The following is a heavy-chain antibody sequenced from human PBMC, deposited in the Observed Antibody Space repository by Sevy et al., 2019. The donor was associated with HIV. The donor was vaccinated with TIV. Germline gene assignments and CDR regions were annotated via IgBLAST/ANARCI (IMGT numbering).Heavy chain of an antibody. J-gene: IGHJ6*03. CDR3: ASEGSGSKRLPYYYYYMDV. CDR2: INPNSGGT. Sequence: ASVKVSCKASGYTFTGYYMHWVRQAPGQGLEWMGWINPNSGGTNYAQKFQGRVTMTRDKSISTAYMELSRLRSDDTAVYYCASEGSGSKRLPYYYYYMDVWGKGTTVTVSS. D-gene: IGHD3-10*01. V-gene: IGHV1-2*02. CDR1: GYTFTGYY.